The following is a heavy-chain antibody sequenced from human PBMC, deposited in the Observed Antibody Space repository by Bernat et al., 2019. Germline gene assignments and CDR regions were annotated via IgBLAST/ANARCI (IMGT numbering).Heavy chain of an antibody. V-gene: IGHV3-74*01. Sequence: EVQLVESEGGLVQPGGSLRHSCAASGFTFSSYWMHWVRHAPGKGLVWVSRINSDGSSTSYADSVKGRFTISRDNAKNTLYLQMNSLRAEDTSVYYCARERLWFRESDAFDIWGQGTMVTVSS. CDR3: ARERLWFRESDAFDI. CDR1: GFTFSSYW. CDR2: INSDGSST. J-gene: IGHJ3*02. D-gene: IGHD3-10*01.